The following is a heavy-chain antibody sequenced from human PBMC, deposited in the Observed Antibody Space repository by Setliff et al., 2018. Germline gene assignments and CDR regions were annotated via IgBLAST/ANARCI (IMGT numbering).Heavy chain of an antibody. CDR3: ARGVYYYYGSGSYYAALDY. V-gene: IGHV4-59*01. CDR2: IYYSGST. Sequence: SETLSLTCTVSGGSISSYYWSWIRQPPGKGLEWIGYIYYSGSTNYNPSLKSRVTISVDTPKNQFSLKLSSVTAADTAVYYCARGVYYYYGSGSYYAALDYWGQGTLVTVSS. CDR1: GGSISSYY. J-gene: IGHJ4*02. D-gene: IGHD3-10*01.